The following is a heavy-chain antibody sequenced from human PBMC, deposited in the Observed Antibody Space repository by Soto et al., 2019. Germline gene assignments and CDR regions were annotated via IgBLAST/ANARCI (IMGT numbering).Heavy chain of an antibody. CDR2: IIPIFGSA. V-gene: IGHV1-69*01. D-gene: IGHD2-2*02. Sequence: QVQLVQSGAEVKKPGSSVKVSCKAPGGTLSSYAINWVRQAPGQGLEWMGGIIPIFGSANYAPKFQGRVTISADESTSTAYMEVSSLRSEDTSVYYCAGTREIPYYHGMDVWGQGTTGTVSS. J-gene: IGHJ6*02. CDR3: AGTREIPYYHGMDV. CDR1: GGTLSSYA.